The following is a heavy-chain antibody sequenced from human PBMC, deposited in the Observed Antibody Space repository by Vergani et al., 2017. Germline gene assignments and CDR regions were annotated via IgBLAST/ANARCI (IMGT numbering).Heavy chain of an antibody. J-gene: IGHJ3*01. CDR1: GYIFSNFW. CDR3: ASGGHGSENGGALQL. D-gene: IGHD3-10*01. CDR2: IYPGDSEV. V-gene: IGHV5-51*01. Sequence: EKQLVQSGSETKKPGESLKISCQAFGYIFSNFWNGWVRQRPGRCLEWMGIIYPGDSEVKSNPTFRGQVIFSVDTSVNTAYLQWRSLQASDTATYFCASGGHGSENGGALQLWGQGTNITVSS.